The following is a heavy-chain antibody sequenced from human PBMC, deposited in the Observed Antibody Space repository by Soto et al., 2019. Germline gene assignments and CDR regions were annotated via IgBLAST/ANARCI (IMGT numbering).Heavy chain of an antibody. D-gene: IGHD2-2*01. CDR3: AASWPLMTYYYYGMDV. CDR2: ISGSGGST. Sequence: GGSVRHSCASSECTFSGCAMSWVRQAPGKGLEWVSAISGSGGSTYSADSVKGRFTISRDNSKNTLYLQMNSLRAEDTAVYYCAASWPLMTYYYYGMDVWGQGTTVTVSS. CDR1: ECTFSGCA. V-gene: IGHV3-23*01. J-gene: IGHJ6*02.